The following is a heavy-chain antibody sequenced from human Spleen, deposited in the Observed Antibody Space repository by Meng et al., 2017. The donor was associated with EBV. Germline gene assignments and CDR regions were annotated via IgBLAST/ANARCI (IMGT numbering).Heavy chain of an antibody. J-gene: IGHJ2*01. CDR2: ISSSGTTV. Sequence: QGQLVQSGGGLVKPGGSRGSSWEAPGLFFGNYYMNWIRQAPGKGLEWVSYISSSGTTVYYADSVKGRFTMSRDNAKNSLYLQMNSLRAEDTAVYYCAREEMEGGELRNWYFDLWGRGTLVTVSS. D-gene: IGHD1-26*01. V-gene: IGHV3-11*01. CDR1: GLFFGNYY. CDR3: AREEMEGGELRNWYFDL.